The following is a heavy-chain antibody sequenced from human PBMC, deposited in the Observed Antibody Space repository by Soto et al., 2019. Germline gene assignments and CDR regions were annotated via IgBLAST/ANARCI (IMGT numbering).Heavy chain of an antibody. CDR1: GYTFTGYY. V-gene: IGHV1-2*04. Sequence: QVQLVQSGAEVKKPGASVKVPCKASGYTFTGYYMHWVRQAPGQGLEWMGWINPNSGGTNYAQKFQGWVTMTRDTSISTAYMEVSRLGSDDTAVYYCAILGGERGYCSGGSCAVDFWGQGTLVTVSS. D-gene: IGHD2-15*01. J-gene: IGHJ4*02. CDR3: AILGGERGYCSGGSCAVDF. CDR2: INPNSGGT.